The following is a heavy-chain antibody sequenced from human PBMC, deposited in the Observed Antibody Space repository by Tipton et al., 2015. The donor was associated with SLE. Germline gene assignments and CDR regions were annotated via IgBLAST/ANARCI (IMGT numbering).Heavy chain of an antibody. CDR3: ARGVAGYYFYYYLDV. CDR2: INWSNNSM. V-gene: IGHV3-20*04. CDR1: GFKFDDHG. J-gene: IGHJ6*03. D-gene: IGHD6-19*01. Sequence: SLRLSCAASGFKFDDHGMSWVRQVPGKGLEWVSGINWSNNSMSYADSVKGRFTISRDNAKNSLYLQMNSLRAEDTALYYCARGVAGYYFYYYLDVWGSGTAVTVSS.